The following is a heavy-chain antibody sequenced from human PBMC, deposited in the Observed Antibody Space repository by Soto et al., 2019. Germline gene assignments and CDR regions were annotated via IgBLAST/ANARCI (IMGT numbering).Heavy chain of an antibody. V-gene: IGHV1-18*01. CDR3: ARDPGIQLWLYAFDI. D-gene: IGHD5-18*01. Sequence: GASVKVSCKASGYTFTSYGISWVRQAPGQGLEWMGWISAYNGNTNYAQKLQGRVTMTTDTSTSTAYMELRSLRSDDTAVYYCARDPGIQLWLYAFDIWGQGTMVTVSS. CDR2: ISAYNGNT. CDR1: GYTFTSYG. J-gene: IGHJ3*02.